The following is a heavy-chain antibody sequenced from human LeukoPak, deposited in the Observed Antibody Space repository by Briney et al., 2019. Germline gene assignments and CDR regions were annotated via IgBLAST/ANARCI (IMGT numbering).Heavy chain of an antibody. CDR2: IKSKTDGGTT. Sequence: GGSLRLSCAASGFTSSNAWMSWVRQAPGKGLEWVGRIKSKTDGGTTDYAAPVKGRFTISRDDSKNTLYLQMNSLKTEDTAVYYCTTRLTYCSSTSCPGGYWGQGTLVTVSS. J-gene: IGHJ4*02. CDR1: GFTSSNAW. V-gene: IGHV3-15*01. D-gene: IGHD2-2*01. CDR3: TTRLTYCSSTSCPGGY.